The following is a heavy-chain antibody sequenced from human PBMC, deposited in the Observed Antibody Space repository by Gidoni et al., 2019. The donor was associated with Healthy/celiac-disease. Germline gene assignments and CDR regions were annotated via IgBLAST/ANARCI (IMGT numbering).Heavy chain of an antibody. V-gene: IGHV4-59*01. Sequence: QVQLQESGPGLVKPSETLSLTCTVSGGPLSSYYWSWIRQPPGKGVEWIGYIYYSGSTNYNPSLKSRVTISVDTSKNQFSLKLSSVTAADTAVYYCARAFGDYSNEVAFDYWGQGTLVTVSS. CDR1: GGPLSSYY. CDR2: IYYSGST. D-gene: IGHD4-4*01. J-gene: IGHJ4*02. CDR3: ARAFGDYSNEVAFDY.